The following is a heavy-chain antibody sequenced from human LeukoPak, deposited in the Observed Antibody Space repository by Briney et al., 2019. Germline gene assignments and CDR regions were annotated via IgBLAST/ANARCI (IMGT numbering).Heavy chain of an antibody. J-gene: IGHJ4*02. CDR1: GGFLSSGSYY. CDR2: IYTSGST. V-gene: IGHV4-61*02. CDR3: ARVRGGPPYYFDY. Sequence: SETLSLTCTVSGGFLSSGSYYWSWIRQPAGKGLEWIGRIYTSGSTNYNPSLKSRVTISVDTSKNQFSLKLSSVTAADTVVYYCARVRGGPPYYFDYWGQGTLVTVSS. D-gene: IGHD3-10*01.